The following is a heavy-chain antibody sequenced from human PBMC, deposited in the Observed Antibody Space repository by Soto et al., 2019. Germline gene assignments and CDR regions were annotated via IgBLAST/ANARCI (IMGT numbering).Heavy chain of an antibody. Sequence: SETLSLTCTVSGGSISSYYWSWIRQPPGKGLEWIGYIYYSGSTNYNPSLKSRVTISVDTSKNQFSLKLSSVTAADTAVYYCARHYDSSGYYSFWGQGTLVTVSS. CDR1: GGSISSYY. D-gene: IGHD3-22*01. V-gene: IGHV4-59*08. CDR2: IYYSGST. CDR3: ARHYDSSGYYSF. J-gene: IGHJ4*02.